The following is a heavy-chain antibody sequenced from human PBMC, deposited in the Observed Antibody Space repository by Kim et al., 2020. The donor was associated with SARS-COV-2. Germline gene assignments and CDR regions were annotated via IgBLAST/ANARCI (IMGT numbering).Heavy chain of an antibody. J-gene: IGHJ6*02. CDR3: AREPRSIDFGMDV. D-gene: IGHD6-6*01. V-gene: IGHV3-33*01. CDR1: GFTFSDYS. CDR2: ISPDGNLI. Sequence: GGSLRLSCAASGFTFSDYSMHWVRQAPGKGLEWVAYISPDGNLIYYGDSVKGRFSITRDNSRNTLFLQMNSLGAEDTAVYYCAREPRSIDFGMDVWGPAT.